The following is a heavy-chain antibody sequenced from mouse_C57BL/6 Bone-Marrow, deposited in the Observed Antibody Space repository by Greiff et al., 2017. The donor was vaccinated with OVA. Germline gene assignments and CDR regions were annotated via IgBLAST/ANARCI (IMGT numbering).Heavy chain of an antibody. D-gene: IGHD4-1*01. CDR1: GYTFTSYW. CDR2: IHPNSGST. Sequence: QVQLQQPGAELVKPGASVKLSCKASGYTFTSYWMHWVKQRPGQGLEWIGMIHPNSGSTNYKEKFKSKATLTVDKSSSTAYMQLSSLTSEDSAVYYCARSGDWDDYWGQGTTLTVSS. CDR3: ARSGDWDDY. V-gene: IGHV1-64*01. J-gene: IGHJ2*01.